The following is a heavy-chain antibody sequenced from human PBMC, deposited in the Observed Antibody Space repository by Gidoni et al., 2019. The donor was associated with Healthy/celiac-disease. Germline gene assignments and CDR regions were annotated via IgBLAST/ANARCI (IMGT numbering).Heavy chain of an antibody. Sequence: QLQLQESGSGLVKPSQILSLTCAVSGGSISSGGYSWSWIRQPPGKDLEWIGYIYHSGSTYYNPSLKSRVTISVDRSKNQFSLKLSSVTAADTAVYYCARLVVTAAPDHFDYWGQGTLVTVSS. CDR1: GGSISSGGYS. J-gene: IGHJ4*02. V-gene: IGHV4-30-2*01. CDR3: ARLVVTAAPDHFDY. D-gene: IGHD2-2*01. CDR2: IYHSGST.